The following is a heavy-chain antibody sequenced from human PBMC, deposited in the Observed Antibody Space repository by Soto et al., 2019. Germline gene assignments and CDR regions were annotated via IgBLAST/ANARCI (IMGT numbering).Heavy chain of an antibody. D-gene: IGHD6-13*01. CDR3: ASGYSSSWCDY. CDR1: GGSISSYY. Sequence: PSETQSLTCTVSGGSISSYYWSWIRQPAGKGLEWIGRIYTSGSTNYDPSLKSRVTMSVDTSKNQFSLKLSSVTAADTAVYYCASGYSSSWCDYWGQGTMGTVSA. J-gene: IGHJ4*02. CDR2: IYTSGST. V-gene: IGHV4-4*07.